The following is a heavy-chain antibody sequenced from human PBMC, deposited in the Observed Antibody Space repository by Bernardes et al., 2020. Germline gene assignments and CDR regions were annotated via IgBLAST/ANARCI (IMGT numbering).Heavy chain of an antibody. CDR2: IRRSVA. CDR3: AKSREDLTYGDYVPFFFDF. CDR1: GFSVTNYV. J-gene: IGHJ4*02. Sequence: GGSLRLSCVASGFSVTNYVMNWVRQAPGKGLEWVSAIRRSVAYYADSAKGRLTISRDNNENTLYLQMNSLRADDTAVYYCAKSREDLTYGDYVPFFFDFCGQGTLVTVSS. V-gene: IGHV3-23*01. D-gene: IGHD4-17*01.